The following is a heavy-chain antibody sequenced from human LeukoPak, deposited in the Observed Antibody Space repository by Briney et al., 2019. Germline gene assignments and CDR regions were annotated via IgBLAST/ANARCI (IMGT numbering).Heavy chain of an antibody. CDR3: ARSLGYCSSTSCPPGY. Sequence: PGRSLRLSCAASGFTFSSYAMHGVRQAPGKGLEWVAVISYDGSNKYYADSVKGRFTISRDNSKNTLYLQMNSLRAEDTAVYYCARSLGYCSSTSCPPGYWGQGTLVTVSS. CDR2: ISYDGSNK. CDR1: GFTFSSYA. J-gene: IGHJ4*02. V-gene: IGHV3-30*04. D-gene: IGHD2-2*01.